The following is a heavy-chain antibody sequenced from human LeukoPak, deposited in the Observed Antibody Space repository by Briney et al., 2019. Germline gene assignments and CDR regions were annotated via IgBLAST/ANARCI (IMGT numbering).Heavy chain of an antibody. J-gene: IGHJ6*03. D-gene: IGHD2-21*01. V-gene: IGHV3-74*01. CDR1: GFTFSNYW. Sequence: PGGSLRLSCAVSGFTFSNYWMHWVRQAPGKGLVWVSRITCDGSRTNYADSVKGRFTISRDNAKNTLYLPMNSLRAEDTAVYYCARDPAVVSASPHYYMDVWGKGTTVTISS. CDR2: ITCDGSRT. CDR3: ARDPAVVSASPHYYMDV.